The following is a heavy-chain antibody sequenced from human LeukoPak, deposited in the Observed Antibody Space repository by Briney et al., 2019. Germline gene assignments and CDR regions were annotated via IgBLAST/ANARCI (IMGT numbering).Heavy chain of an antibody. CDR2: IKQDGSEK. CDR3: ARRYSGSSENFDY. J-gene: IGHJ4*02. CDR1: GLTFSSHA. V-gene: IGHV3-7*01. D-gene: IGHD5-12*01. Sequence: GGCLRLSCEASGLTFSSHAMTWVRQAPGKGLEWVANIKQDGSEKYYVDSVKGRFTISRDNAKNSLYLQMNSLRAEDTAVYYCARRYSGSSENFDYWGQGTLVTVSS.